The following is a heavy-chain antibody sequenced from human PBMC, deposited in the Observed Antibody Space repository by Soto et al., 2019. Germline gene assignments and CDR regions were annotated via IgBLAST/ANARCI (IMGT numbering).Heavy chain of an antibody. J-gene: IGHJ4*02. CDR2: IKSKTDGGTT. D-gene: IGHD6-13*01. Sequence: PGGSLRLSCAASGFTFSNAWMSWVRQAPGKGLEWVGRIKSKTDGGTTDYAAPVKGRFTISRDDSKNTLYLQMNSLKTEATAVYYCTTVYSRSGYLPLWGKGTLVTVPS. CDR3: TTVYSRSGYLPL. CDR1: GFTFSNAW. V-gene: IGHV3-15*01.